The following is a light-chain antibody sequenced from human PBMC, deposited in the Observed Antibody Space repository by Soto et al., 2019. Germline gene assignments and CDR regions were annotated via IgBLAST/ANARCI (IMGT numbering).Light chain of an antibody. CDR3: QQYGRPPLT. CDR1: HSVSRNY. Sequence: EIVLTQSPATLSLSPGERATLSCGASHSVSRNYVAWYQQKPGLAPRLLIHDASTRATGVPDSFSGSGSGTDFTLSISRLEPEDLAVYYCQQYGRPPLTFGGGTKLEIK. V-gene: IGKV3D-20*01. CDR2: DAS. J-gene: IGKJ4*01.